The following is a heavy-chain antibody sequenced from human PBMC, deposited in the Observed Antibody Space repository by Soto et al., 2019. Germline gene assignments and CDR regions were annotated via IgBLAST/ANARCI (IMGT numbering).Heavy chain of an antibody. V-gene: IGHV4-39*01. CDR2: IYYSGST. Sequence: KPSETLSLTCTVSGGSISSSSYYWGWIRQPPGKGLEWIGSIYYSGSTYYNPSLKSRVTISVDTSKNQFSLKLSSVTAADTAVYYCASVPRVEGSLGIRDYYYYGMDVWGQGTTVTVSS. CDR1: GGSISSSSYY. D-gene: IGHD7-27*01. CDR3: ASVPRVEGSLGIRDYYYYGMDV. J-gene: IGHJ6*02.